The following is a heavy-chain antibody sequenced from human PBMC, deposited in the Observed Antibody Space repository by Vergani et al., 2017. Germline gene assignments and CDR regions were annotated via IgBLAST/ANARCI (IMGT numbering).Heavy chain of an antibody. D-gene: IGHD3-16*02. Sequence: EVQLVESGGGLVKPGGSLRLSCAASGFTFSSYSMNWVRQAPGKGLEWVSSISSSSSYIYYADSVKGRFTISRDNAKNSLYLQMNSLRAEDTAVYYCARESVSFGGVIVTPYYYYGMDVWGQXP. CDR2: ISSSSSYI. CDR1: GFTFSSYS. V-gene: IGHV3-21*01. J-gene: IGHJ6*02. CDR3: ARESVSFGGVIVTPYYYYGMDV.